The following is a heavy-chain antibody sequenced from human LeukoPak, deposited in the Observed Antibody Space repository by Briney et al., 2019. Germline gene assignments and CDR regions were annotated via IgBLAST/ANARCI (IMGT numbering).Heavy chain of an antibody. V-gene: IGHV3-15*01. Sequence: PGGSLRLSCAASGFTFSNAWMSWVRQAPGKGLEWVGRIKSKTDGGTTDYAAPVKGRFTISRDDSKNTLYLQMNSLKTEDTAVYYCTTEVYSYGYGAFDIWGQGTMVTVPS. CDR3: TTEVYSYGYGAFDI. J-gene: IGHJ3*02. D-gene: IGHD5-18*01. CDR2: IKSKTDGGTT. CDR1: GFTFSNAW.